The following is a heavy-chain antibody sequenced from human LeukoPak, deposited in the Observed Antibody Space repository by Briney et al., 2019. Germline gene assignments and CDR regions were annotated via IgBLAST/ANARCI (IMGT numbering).Heavy chain of an antibody. J-gene: IGHJ4*02. CDR3: AKADRSYYDFWSGYPFDY. Sequence: GGSLRLSCAASGFIFDDYAMHWVRQAPGKGLEWVSGISWNSGSISYADSVKGRFTISRDNAKNSLYLQMNSLRAGDMALYYCAKADRSYYDFWSGYPFDYWGQGTLVTVSS. CDR2: ISWNSGSI. CDR1: GFIFDDYA. V-gene: IGHV3-9*03. D-gene: IGHD3-3*01.